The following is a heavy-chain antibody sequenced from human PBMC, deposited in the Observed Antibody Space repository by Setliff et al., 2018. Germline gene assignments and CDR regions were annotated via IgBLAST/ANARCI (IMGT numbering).Heavy chain of an antibody. CDR3: ARDGVFYAMDF. D-gene: IGHD3-10*01. J-gene: IGHJ6*02. V-gene: IGHV3-30*04. CDR2: ISYEGIDK. Sequence: GGSLRLSCAASGFTFSSYALHWVRQAPGKGLEWVTLISYEGIDKYYADSVKGRFTVSRDNSKNTLYLQMNSLRAEDSAVYYCARDGVFYAMDFWGQGTTVTVSS. CDR1: GFTFSSYA.